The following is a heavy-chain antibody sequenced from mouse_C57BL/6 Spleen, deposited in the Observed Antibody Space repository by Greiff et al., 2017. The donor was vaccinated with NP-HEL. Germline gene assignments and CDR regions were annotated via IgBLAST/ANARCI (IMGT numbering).Heavy chain of an antibody. Sequence: EVQLQQSVAELVRPGASVKLSCTASGFNIQNTYMHWVKQRPEQGLEWIGRIDPANGNTKYAPKFPGKATITADTSSNTAYLQLSSLTSEDTAIYYCAREGYDYAMDYWGQGTSVTVSS. J-gene: IGHJ4*01. D-gene: IGHD2-2*01. CDR2: IDPANGNT. V-gene: IGHV14-3*01. CDR3: AREGYDYAMDY. CDR1: GFNIQNTY.